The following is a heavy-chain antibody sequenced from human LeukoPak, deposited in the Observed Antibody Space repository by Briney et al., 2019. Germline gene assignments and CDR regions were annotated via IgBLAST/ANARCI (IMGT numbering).Heavy chain of an antibody. J-gene: IGHJ4*02. CDR1: GFTFSSYG. Sequence: GRSLRLSCAASGFTFSSYGMHWVRQAPGKGLEWVAVIWYGGSNKYYADSVKGRFTISRDNSKNTLYLQMNSLRAEDTAVYYCAKGGTQSGGNLSFDYWGQGTLVTVSS. CDR3: AKGGTQSGGNLSFDY. V-gene: IGHV3-30*18. D-gene: IGHD1-26*01. CDR2: IWYGGSNK.